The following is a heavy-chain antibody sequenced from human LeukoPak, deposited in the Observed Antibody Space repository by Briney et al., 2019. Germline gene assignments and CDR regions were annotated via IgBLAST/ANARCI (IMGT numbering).Heavy chain of an antibody. CDR2: ISVSGTTM. D-gene: IGHD3-3*01. Sequence: GGSLRLSCATSGFTFTDYYMSWIRQAPGKGLEWVSYISVSGTTMYYADSVKGRFTLSRDNAKNSLYLQMNSLRAEDTAVYYCAKRPYDFWSGYEDYWGQGTLVTVSS. CDR1: GFTFTDYY. CDR3: AKRPYDFWSGYEDY. J-gene: IGHJ4*02. V-gene: IGHV3-11*01.